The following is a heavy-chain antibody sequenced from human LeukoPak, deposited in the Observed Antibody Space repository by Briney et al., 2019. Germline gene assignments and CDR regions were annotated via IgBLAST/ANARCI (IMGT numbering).Heavy chain of an antibody. CDR2: IYYSGST. CDR1: GGSISSSSYY. CDR3: ARKATHSRWQNYGMDV. V-gene: IGHV4-39*01. D-gene: IGHD4-23*01. J-gene: IGHJ6*02. Sequence: SETLSLTCTVSGGSISSSSYYWGWIRQPPGKGLEWIGSIYYSGSTYYNPSLKSRVTISVDTSKYQFSLKLSSVTAADTAVYYCARKATHSRWQNYGMDVWGQGTTVTVSS.